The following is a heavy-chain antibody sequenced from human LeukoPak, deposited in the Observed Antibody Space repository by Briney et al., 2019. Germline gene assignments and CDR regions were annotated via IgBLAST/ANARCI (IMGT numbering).Heavy chain of an antibody. D-gene: IGHD6-13*01. CDR2: ISSSSSYI. CDR3: ARRNIAAAGTQD. J-gene: IGHJ4*02. CDR1: GFTFSSYS. Sequence: PGGSLRLSCAASGFTFSSYSMNWVRQAPGKGLEWASSISSSSSYIYYADSVKGRFTISRDNAKNSLYLQMNSLRAEDTAVYYCARRNIAAAGTQDWGQGTLVTVSS. V-gene: IGHV3-21*01.